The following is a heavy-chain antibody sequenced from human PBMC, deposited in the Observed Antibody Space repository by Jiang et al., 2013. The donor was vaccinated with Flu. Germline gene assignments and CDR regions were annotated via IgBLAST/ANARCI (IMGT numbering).Heavy chain of an antibody. CDR2: ISWNSGSI. CDR1: GFTFDDYA. V-gene: IGHV3-9*01. J-gene: IGHJ4*02. D-gene: IGHD2-15*01. Sequence: AASGFTFDDYAMHWVRQAPGKGLEWVSGISWNSGSIGYADSVKGRFTISRDNAKNSLYLQMNSLRAEDTAVYYCARDLRPNCSGGSCYFDYWGQGTLVTVSS. CDR3: ARDLRPNCSGGSCYFDY.